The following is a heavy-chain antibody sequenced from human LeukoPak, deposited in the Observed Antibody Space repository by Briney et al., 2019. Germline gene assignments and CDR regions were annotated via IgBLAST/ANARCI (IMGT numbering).Heavy chain of an antibody. Sequence: SETLSLTCAVSGGSVSSGTYSWSWIRQPPGKGLEWIGYIYHSGNTYYNPSLRSRVTISVDRSKNQFSLRLNSVTAADTAVYHCARGSVIGTTSSYCFDPWGQGTLVTVSS. CDR1: GGSVSSGTYS. D-gene: IGHD1-20*01. J-gene: IGHJ5*02. V-gene: IGHV4-30-2*01. CDR2: IYHSGNT. CDR3: ARGSVIGTTSSYCFDP.